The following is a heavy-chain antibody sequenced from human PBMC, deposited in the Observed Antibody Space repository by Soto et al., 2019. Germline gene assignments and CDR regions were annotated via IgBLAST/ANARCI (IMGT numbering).Heavy chain of an antibody. V-gene: IGHV1-3*01. Sequence: GASVKVSCKAAGYTFSTYTMNWVRQAPGQSLERMGWINAGSGNTKYSQNFQGRVSITRDTSASTVYMELTGLKSEDTAMYYCARDTETLGPRANDALDIWGQGTMVTVSS. CDR2: INAGSGNT. J-gene: IGHJ3*02. CDR3: ARDTETLGPRANDALDI. CDR1: GYTFSTYT. D-gene: IGHD3-3*02.